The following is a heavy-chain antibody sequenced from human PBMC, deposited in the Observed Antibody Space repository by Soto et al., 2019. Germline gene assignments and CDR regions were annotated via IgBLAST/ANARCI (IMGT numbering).Heavy chain of an antibody. CDR3: VRDGTKTLRDWFDP. CDR1: GASISGFY. D-gene: IGHD1-1*01. Sequence: SETLSLACTVSGASISGFYWSWIRKSAGKGLEWIGRIYATGTTDYNPSLKSRVMMSVDTSKKQFSLKLRSVTAADTAVYYCVRDGTKTLRDWFDPWGQGISVTVS. CDR2: IYATGTT. J-gene: IGHJ5*02. V-gene: IGHV4-4*07.